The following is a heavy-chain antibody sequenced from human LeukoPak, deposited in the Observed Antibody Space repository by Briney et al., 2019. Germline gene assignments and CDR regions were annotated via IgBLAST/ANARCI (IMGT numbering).Heavy chain of an antibody. V-gene: IGHV1-2*06. D-gene: IGHD3-16*01. CDR3: ARAGVTDYHFLWY. Sequence: GASVKVSCKASGYTFTGYYMHWVRQAPGQGLEWMGRINPNSGGTNYAQKFQGRVTMTRDTSISTAYMELSRLRSEDTAVYYCARAGVTDYHFLWYWGQGTLVTVSS. J-gene: IGHJ4*02. CDR1: GYTFTGYY. CDR2: INPNSGGT.